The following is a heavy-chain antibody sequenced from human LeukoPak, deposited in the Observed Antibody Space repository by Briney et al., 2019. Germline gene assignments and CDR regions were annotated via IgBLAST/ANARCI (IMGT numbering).Heavy chain of an antibody. D-gene: IGHD6-13*01. CDR1: GGSISSSSYY. CDR2: IYYSGST. J-gene: IGHJ4*02. CDR3: ARRAAAGSPRSWGRTSDY. V-gene: IGHV4-39*01. Sequence: SETLSLTCTVSGGSISSSSYYRGWIRQPPGKGLEWIGSIYYSGSTYYNPSLKSRVTISVDTSKNQFSLKLSSVTAADTAVYYCARRAAAGSPRSWGRTSDYWGQGTLVTVSS.